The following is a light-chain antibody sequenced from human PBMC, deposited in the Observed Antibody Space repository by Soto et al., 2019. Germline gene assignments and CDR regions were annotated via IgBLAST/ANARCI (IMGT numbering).Light chain of an antibody. CDR2: KAS. J-gene: IGKJ2*01. V-gene: IGKV1-5*03. CDR3: QQYNSYPPYT. CDR1: QSLSSW. Sequence: DIQMTQSPSTLSASVRDRVTITCRASQSLSSWLAWYQQKPGKAPKLLIYKASSLESGVPSRFSGSGSGTEFTLTFSSLQPDDFATYYCQQYNSYPPYTFGQGTKLEIK.